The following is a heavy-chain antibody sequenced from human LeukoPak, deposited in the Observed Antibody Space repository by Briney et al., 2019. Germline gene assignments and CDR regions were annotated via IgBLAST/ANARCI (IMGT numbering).Heavy chain of an antibody. CDR3: AKDETWGYHFDY. CDR2: ISYDGSNK. D-gene: IGHD5-18*01. Sequence: PGRTLRLSCAASGFTFSSYGMHSVREAPGEGLERVAVISYDGSNKYYADSVKGRFTISRDNSKNTLYLQMNSRRAEDTAVYYCAKDETWGYHFDYWGQGTLVTVSS. CDR1: GFTFSSYG. V-gene: IGHV3-30*18. J-gene: IGHJ4*02.